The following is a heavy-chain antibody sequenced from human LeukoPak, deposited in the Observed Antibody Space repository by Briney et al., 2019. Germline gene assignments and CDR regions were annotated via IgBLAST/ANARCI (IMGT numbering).Heavy chain of an antibody. D-gene: IGHD3-10*01. J-gene: IGHJ4*02. V-gene: IGHV4-34*01. Sequence: PSETLSLTCAVYGGSFSGYYWSWIRQPPGKGLEWIGEINHSGSTNYNPSLKSRVTISVDTSKNQFSLKLSSVTAADTAVYYCARGVRGNSDYWGQGTLVTVSS. CDR3: ARGVRGNSDY. CDR2: INHSGST. CDR1: GGSFSGYY.